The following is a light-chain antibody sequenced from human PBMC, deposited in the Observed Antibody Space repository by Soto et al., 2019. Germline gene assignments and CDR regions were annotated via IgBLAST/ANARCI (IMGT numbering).Light chain of an antibody. CDR1: QSLLHSNGYNY. CDR2: LGS. J-gene: IGKJ1*01. Sequence: EIVMTQSKISLPVTPGDPASISCTSSQSLLHSNGYNYLDWYLQKPGQSPQLMIYLGSNRASGVPDRFSGSGSGTDFTLKISRVEAEDVGVYYCMQALQTRTFGQGTKVDI. V-gene: IGKV2-28*01. CDR3: MQALQTRT.